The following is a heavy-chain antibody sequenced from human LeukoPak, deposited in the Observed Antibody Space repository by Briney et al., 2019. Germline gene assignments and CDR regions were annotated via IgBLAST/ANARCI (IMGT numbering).Heavy chain of an antibody. J-gene: IGHJ5*02. Sequence: PSETLSLTCTVSGGSISSGDYYWRWIRQPPGKGLEWIGYIYYSGSTYYNPSLKSRVTISVDTSKNQFSLKLSSVTAADTAVYYCAREHYYGSGSYYGRSGWFDPWGQGTLVTVSS. CDR2: IYYSGST. CDR3: AREHYYGSGSYYGRSGWFDP. CDR1: GGSISSGDYY. D-gene: IGHD3-10*01. V-gene: IGHV4-30-4*01.